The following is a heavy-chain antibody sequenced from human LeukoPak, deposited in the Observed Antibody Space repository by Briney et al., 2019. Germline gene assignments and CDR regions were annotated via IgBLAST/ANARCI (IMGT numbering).Heavy chain of an antibody. CDR2: IKQDGSEK. J-gene: IGHJ4*02. V-gene: IGHV3-7*04. D-gene: IGHD3-22*01. CDR3: ARDRGYDSRYY. Sequence: GGSLRLSCAVSGFTFSSYWMSWARQAPGKGLEWVANIKQDGSEKYYVDSVKGRFTIYRDNAKNSLYLQMNSLRAEDMAVYYCARDRGYDSRYYWGQGTLVTVSS. CDR1: GFTFSSYW.